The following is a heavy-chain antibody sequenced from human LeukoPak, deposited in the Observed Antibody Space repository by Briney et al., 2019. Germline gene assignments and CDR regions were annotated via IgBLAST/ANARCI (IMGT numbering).Heavy chain of an antibody. Sequence: GGSLRLSCAASGFTFSSYSMNWVRRAPGKGLEWVSYISSSSGAIYYADSVKGRFTISRDNAKNSLYLQMNSLRAEDTAVYYCATSVVRGQGTLVTVSS. D-gene: IGHD4-23*01. CDR1: GFTFSSYS. CDR2: ISSSSGAI. J-gene: IGHJ4*02. V-gene: IGHV3-48*04. CDR3: ATSVV.